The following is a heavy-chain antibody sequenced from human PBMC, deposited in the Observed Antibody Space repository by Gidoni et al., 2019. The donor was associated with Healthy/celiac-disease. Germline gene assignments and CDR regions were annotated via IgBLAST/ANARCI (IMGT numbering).Heavy chain of an antibody. V-gene: IGHV4-30-2*01. CDR3: ARATTVVAFDY. CDR2: ST. J-gene: IGHJ4*02. Sequence: STYYNPSHKSRITISVDRSKNQFSLKLSSVTAADTAVYYCARATTVVAFDYWGQGTLVTVSS. D-gene: IGHD2-15*01.